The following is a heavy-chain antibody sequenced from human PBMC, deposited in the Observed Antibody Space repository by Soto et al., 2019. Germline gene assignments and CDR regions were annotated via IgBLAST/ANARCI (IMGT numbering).Heavy chain of an antibody. CDR3: ARLQAAVPHY. D-gene: IGHD6-13*01. J-gene: IGHJ4*02. CDR2: IFYDGYT. V-gene: IGHV4-39*01. CDR1: GASISGSPYF. Sequence: QVQLQESGPGLVMPSETLSLTCTVSGASISGSPYFWGWIRQPPGKRLESIGSIFYDGYTLYTPCLKSRVTISVNTSKNQFSMKLTSVAAADSAIYVCARLQAAVPHYWGQGILVTVSS.